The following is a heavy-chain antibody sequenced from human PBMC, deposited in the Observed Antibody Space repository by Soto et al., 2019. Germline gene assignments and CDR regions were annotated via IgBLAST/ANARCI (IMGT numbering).Heavy chain of an antibody. CDR2: ISSSSSYT. Sequence: PGESLRLSCAASGFTFSKAGMNWVRQAPGKGLEWVSYISSSSSYTNYADSVKGRFTISRDNAKNSLYLQMNSLRAEDTAVYYCARDSVGATGFDYWGQGTLVTVSS. CDR1: GFTFSKAG. D-gene: IGHD1-26*01. CDR3: ARDSVGATGFDY. V-gene: IGHV3-11*06. J-gene: IGHJ4*02.